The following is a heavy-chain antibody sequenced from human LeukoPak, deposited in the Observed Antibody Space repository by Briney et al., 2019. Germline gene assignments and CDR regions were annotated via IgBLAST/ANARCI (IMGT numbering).Heavy chain of an antibody. D-gene: IGHD2-15*01. CDR3: AKWGCSGGSCYPFDY. J-gene: IGHJ4*02. CDR2: ISSSSSHI. V-gene: IGHV3-21*04. CDR1: GFTFGDYV. Sequence: GGSLRLSCTASGFTFGDYVMSWVRQAPGKGLEWVSSISSSSSHIYYAASVKGRFTISRDNAKNSLYLQMNSLRAEDTAVYYCAKWGCSGGSCYPFDYWGQGTLVTVSS.